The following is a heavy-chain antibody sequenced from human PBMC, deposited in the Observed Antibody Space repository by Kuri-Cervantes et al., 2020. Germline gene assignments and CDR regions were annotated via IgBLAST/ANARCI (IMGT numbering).Heavy chain of an antibody. V-gene: IGHV3-74*01. Sequence: GESLKISCAASGFTFSSYWMHWVRQAPGKGLVWVSRINSDGSSTSYADSVKGRFTISRDNAKNTLYLQMNSLRAEDTAVYYCARGAYSSSWYGGYFDYWGQGTLVTVSS. CDR1: GFTFSSYW. D-gene: IGHD6-13*01. CDR3: ARGAYSSSWYGGYFDY. J-gene: IGHJ4*02. CDR2: INSDGSST.